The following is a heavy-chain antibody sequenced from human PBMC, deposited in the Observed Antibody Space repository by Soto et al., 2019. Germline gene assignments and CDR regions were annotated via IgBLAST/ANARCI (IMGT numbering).Heavy chain of an antibody. CDR1: GYSISLGYY. CDR2: IYYSGST. Sequence: SETLSLTCAVSGYSISLGYYWGWIRQPPGKGLEWIGYIYYSGSTYYNPSLKSRVTISVDTSKNQFSLKLSSVTAADTAVYYCARARYSSGWYLFDYWGQGTLVTVSS. V-gene: IGHV4-38-2*01. J-gene: IGHJ4*02. D-gene: IGHD6-19*01. CDR3: ARARYSSGWYLFDY.